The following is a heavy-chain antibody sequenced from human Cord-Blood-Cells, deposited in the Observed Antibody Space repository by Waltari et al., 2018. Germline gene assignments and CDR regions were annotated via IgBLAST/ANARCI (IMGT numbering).Heavy chain of an antibody. CDR1: GFTLSNAW. CDR3: TTGGNWGDVGY. V-gene: IGHV3-15*01. J-gene: IGHJ4*02. Sequence: EVQLVESGGGLVKPGGSLRLSFAASGFTLSNAWMSWVRRAPGKGLEWGGRIKSKTDGGTTDYAAPVKGRFTISRDDSKNTLYLQMNSLKTEDTAVYYCTTGGNWGDVGYWGQGTLVTVSS. CDR2: IKSKTDGGTT. D-gene: IGHD7-27*01.